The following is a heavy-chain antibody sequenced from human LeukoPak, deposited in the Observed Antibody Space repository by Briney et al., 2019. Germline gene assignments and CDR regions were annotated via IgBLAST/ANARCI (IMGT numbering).Heavy chain of an antibody. Sequence: GGSLRLSCAASGFTFSSYGMHWVRQAPGKGLEWVAVIWYDGSNKYYADSVEGRFTISRDNSKNTLYLQMNSLRAEDTAVYYCANGRLGMAFDYWGQGTLVTVSS. D-gene: IGHD7-27*01. V-gene: IGHV3-33*06. CDR1: GFTFSSYG. J-gene: IGHJ4*02. CDR3: ANGRLGMAFDY. CDR2: IWYDGSNK.